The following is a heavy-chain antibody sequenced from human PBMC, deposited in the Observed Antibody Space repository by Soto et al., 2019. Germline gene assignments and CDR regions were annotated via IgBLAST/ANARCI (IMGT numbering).Heavy chain of an antibody. V-gene: IGHV4-30-4*01. CDR3: AREIMPLTNDWYFDL. Sequence: QVQLQESGPGLVKPSETLSLTCTVSGGSISGGVHSWSWIRQPPGKGLEWIGPIFDSGSTYSNPSLKSRLTISVDTSKNQFSLRLSSVTAADTAVYYCAREIMPLTNDWYFDLWGRGTLVTVSS. J-gene: IGHJ2*01. CDR2: IFDSGST. CDR1: GGSISGGVHS. D-gene: IGHD2-8*01.